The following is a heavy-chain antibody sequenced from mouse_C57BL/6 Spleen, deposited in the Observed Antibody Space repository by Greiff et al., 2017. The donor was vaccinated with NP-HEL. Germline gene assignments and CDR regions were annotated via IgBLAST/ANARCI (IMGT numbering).Heavy chain of an antibody. CDR3: ARELVFAY. CDR2: ISYDGSN. D-gene: IGHD4-1*01. CDR1: GYSITSGYY. V-gene: IGHV3-6*01. Sequence: ESGPGLVKPSQSLSLTCSVTGYSITSGYYWNWIRQFPGNKLEWMGYISYDGSNNYNPSLKNRISITRDTSKNQFFLKLNSVTTEDTATYYCARELVFAYWGQGTLVTVSA. J-gene: IGHJ3*01.